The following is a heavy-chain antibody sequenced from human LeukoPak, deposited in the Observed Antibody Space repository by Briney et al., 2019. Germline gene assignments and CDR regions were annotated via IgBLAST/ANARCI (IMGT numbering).Heavy chain of an antibody. CDR3: AKMKGHPLPKYYMDV. D-gene: IGHD1-26*01. V-gene: IGHV3-23*01. J-gene: IGHJ6*01. CDR1: GFTFRGFA. Sequence: GGSLRLSCAASGFTFRGFAMSWVRRTPGKGLEWVSGISGSGDNTLYADSVKGRFTISRDNSKNTLYLEMNSLRDEDTAMYYCAKMKGHPLPKYYMDVWGQGTTVTVSS. CDR2: ISGSGDNT.